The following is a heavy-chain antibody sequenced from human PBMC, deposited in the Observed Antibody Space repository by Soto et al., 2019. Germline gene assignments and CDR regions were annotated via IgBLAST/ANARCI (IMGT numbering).Heavy chain of an antibody. D-gene: IGHD3-3*01. CDR3: ARETVYYDFWSGYYTYYYYYGMDV. CDR1: GFTFSSYG. CDR2: IWYDGSNK. J-gene: IGHJ6*02. Sequence: GGSLRLSCAASGFTFSSYGMHWVRQAPGKGLEWVAVIWYDGSNKYYADSVKGRFTISRDNSKNTLYLQMNSLRAEDTAVYYCARETVYYDFWSGYYTYYYYYGMDVWGQGXTVTVYS. V-gene: IGHV3-33*01.